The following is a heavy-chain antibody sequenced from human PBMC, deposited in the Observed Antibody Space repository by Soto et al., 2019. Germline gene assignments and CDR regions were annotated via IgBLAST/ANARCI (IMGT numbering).Heavy chain of an antibody. Sequence: PGGSLRLSCAASGFTFDSCVMSRVRQVPGKGLEWVSLISGSGRSRDYAESVKGRFTISRDNSKNTLYLQMSSLRAEDTAVYYCAKDPPSEKMQPDYEMDVWGQGTTVTVSS. CDR1: GFTFDSCV. V-gene: IGHV3-23*01. D-gene: IGHD6-13*01. J-gene: IGHJ6*02. CDR2: ISGSGRSR. CDR3: AKDPPSEKMQPDYEMDV.